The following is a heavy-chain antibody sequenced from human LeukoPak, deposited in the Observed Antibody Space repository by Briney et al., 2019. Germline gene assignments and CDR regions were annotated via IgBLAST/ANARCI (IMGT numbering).Heavy chain of an antibody. D-gene: IGHD6-19*01. CDR1: GYSFTNYR. V-gene: IGHV5-51*01. CDR2: IYPGDSDT. Sequence: GESLKISCKGSGYSFTNYRIAWVRQMPGKGLEWMGIIYPGDSDTRYSPSFQGQVTISADKSISIAYLQWSSLKASDTAMYYCARRSSGYYYFDYWGQGTLVTVSS. J-gene: IGHJ4*02. CDR3: ARRSSGYYYFDY.